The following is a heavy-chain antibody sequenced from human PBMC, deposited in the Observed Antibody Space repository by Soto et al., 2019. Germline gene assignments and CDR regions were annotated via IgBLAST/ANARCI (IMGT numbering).Heavy chain of an antibody. J-gene: IGHJ4*02. D-gene: IGHD2-15*01. Sequence: PSETLSLTCTVSGGSMNAHFWRWIRQSAGKGLEWIGHIYISGNTMYNPSLKSRVTMSVDPPKNQLSLKLTSVTAADTAVYYCARINGGSPDFWGQGTLVTVS. CDR2: IYISGNT. CDR1: GGSMNAHF. V-gene: IGHV4-4*07. CDR3: ARINGGSPDF.